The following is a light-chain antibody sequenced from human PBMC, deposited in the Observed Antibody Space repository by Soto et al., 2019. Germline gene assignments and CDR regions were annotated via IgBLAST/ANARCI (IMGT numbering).Light chain of an antibody. V-gene: IGLV1-40*01. CDR1: SSNIGAGYD. J-gene: IGLJ2*01. CDR3: QSYDSTLSVVV. Sequence: QSVLTQPPSVSGAPGQRVTISCTGSSSNIGAGYDVHWYQQLPGTAPKLLIYGDSNRPSGVPHRFSGSKSGTSASLAITGLHTDDEADYYCQSYDSTLSVVVFGGGTKLTVL. CDR2: GDS.